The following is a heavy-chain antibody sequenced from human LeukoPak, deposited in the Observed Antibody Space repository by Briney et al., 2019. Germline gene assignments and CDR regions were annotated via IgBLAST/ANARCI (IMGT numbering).Heavy chain of an antibody. CDR1: GFNVGSNS. Sequence: GGSLRLSCTVSGFNVGSNSMSWVRQAPGKGLEWVSFIYSGGSTQYSDSVKGRFTISRDNSKNTLYLQMNSLRAEDTAVYYCARRAGDYSHPYDYWGQGTLVTVSS. V-gene: IGHV3-53*01. CDR3: ARRAGDYSHPYDY. D-gene: IGHD3-22*01. J-gene: IGHJ4*02. CDR2: IYSGGST.